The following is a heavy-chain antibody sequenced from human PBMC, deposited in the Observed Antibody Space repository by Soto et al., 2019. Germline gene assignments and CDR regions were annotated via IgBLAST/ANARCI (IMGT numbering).Heavy chain of an antibody. CDR3: AREKTAMVRGYETYYYYGMDV. CDR2: INAGNGNT. D-gene: IGHD5-18*01. V-gene: IGHV1-3*01. CDR1: GYTFTSYA. Sequence: GASVKVSCKASGYTFTSYAMHWVRQAPGPRLEWMGWINAGNGNTKYSQKFQGRVTITRDTSASTAYMELSSLRSEDTAVYYCAREKTAMVRGYETYYYYGMDVWGQGTTVTVSS. J-gene: IGHJ6*02.